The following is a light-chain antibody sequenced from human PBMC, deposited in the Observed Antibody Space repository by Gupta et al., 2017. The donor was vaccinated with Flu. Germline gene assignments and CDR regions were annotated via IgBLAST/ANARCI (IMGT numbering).Light chain of an antibody. J-gene: IGKJ2*01. V-gene: IGKV1-5*03. CDR1: QSIGSW. CDR2: KAS. CDR3: QQDQSYPYT. Sequence: TLSASVGDRVTITCRASQSIGSWLAWYQQKPGKAPNLVIYKASNLESGVPSRFSGSGSGTEFTLTISSLQPDDFATYSCQQDQSYPYTFGQGTKLEIK.